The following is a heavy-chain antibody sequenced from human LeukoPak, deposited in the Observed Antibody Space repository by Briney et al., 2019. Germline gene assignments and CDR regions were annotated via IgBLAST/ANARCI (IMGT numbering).Heavy chain of an antibody. Sequence: PGGSLRLSCAASGFTFDDYTMHWVRQAPGKGLEWVSLISWDGGSTYYADSVKGRFTISRDNSKNSLYLQMNSLRTEDTALYYCAKDIHGSRNDFWSGYSGGIDYWGQGTLVTVSS. V-gene: IGHV3-43*01. CDR2: ISWDGGST. CDR1: GFTFDDYT. D-gene: IGHD3-3*01. J-gene: IGHJ4*02. CDR3: AKDIHGSRNDFWSGYSGGIDY.